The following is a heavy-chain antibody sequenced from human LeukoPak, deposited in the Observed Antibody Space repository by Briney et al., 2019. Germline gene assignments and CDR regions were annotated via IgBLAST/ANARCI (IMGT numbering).Heavy chain of an antibody. CDR2: VSFDGSNE. V-gene: IGHV3-30-3*01. Sequence: GGSLRLSCPDLGLTFGPSAMHWPRQAPGKGLEWVAVVSFDGSNEKYADSVRGRFTISRDNSKKMLYLQMNSLSRQDTAVYYCVRGVGYTLLSWGQGTLVTVSS. D-gene: IGHD1-1*01. CDR1: GLTFGPSA. CDR3: VRGVGYTLLS. J-gene: IGHJ5*02.